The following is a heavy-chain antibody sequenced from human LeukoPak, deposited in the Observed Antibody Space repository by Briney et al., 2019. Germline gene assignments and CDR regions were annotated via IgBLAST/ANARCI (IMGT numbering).Heavy chain of an antibody. V-gene: IGHV1-2*02. CDR1: GGTFSSYG. J-gene: IGHJ6*03. CDR3: AKDRYGDYEAPFHYYMDA. Sequence: VASVKVSCKASGGTFSSYGISWVRQAPGQGLEWMGWINPNSGVTNYAQKLQGRVTITRDTSIDTAYMQLSRLRSDDTAVYYCAKDRYGDYEAPFHYYMDAWGRGTTVTVSS. CDR2: INPNSGVT. D-gene: IGHD5-12*01.